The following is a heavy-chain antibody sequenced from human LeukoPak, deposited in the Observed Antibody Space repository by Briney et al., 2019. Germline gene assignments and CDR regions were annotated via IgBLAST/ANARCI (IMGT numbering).Heavy chain of an antibody. J-gene: IGHJ5*02. Sequence: ASVKVSCKASGYTFTGYYMHWVRQAPGQGLEWMGRINPNSGGTNYAQKFQGRVTMTRDTSISTAYMELSRLRSDDTAVYYCARDRRGKLLWFGESSNNWFDPWGQGTLVTVSS. CDR3: ARDRRGKLLWFGESSNNWFDP. CDR1: GYTFTGYY. CDR2: INPNSGGT. D-gene: IGHD3-10*01. V-gene: IGHV1-2*06.